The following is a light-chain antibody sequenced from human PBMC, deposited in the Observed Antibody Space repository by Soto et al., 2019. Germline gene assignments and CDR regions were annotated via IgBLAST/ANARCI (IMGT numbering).Light chain of an antibody. CDR3: QQYDNSVWT. Sequence: IVLTQSPGTLSSSPGERSTLSWRASQIVSTNNLAWYQQRPGQAPRLLIYGASRRATGIPDRFSGSGSGTDSTLTISRLEPEDLAVYYCQQYDNSVWTFGQGTKVDIK. J-gene: IGKJ1*01. CDR1: QIVSTNN. CDR2: GAS. V-gene: IGKV3-20*01.